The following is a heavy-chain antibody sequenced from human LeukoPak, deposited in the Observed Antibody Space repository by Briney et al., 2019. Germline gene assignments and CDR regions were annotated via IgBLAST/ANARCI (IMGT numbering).Heavy chain of an antibody. CDR2: ISGSGGST. CDR1: GFTFSNYI. Sequence: PGGSLRLSCAASGFTFSNYIMNWVRQAPGKGLEWVSAISGSGGSTYYADSVKGRFTISRDNSKNTLYLQMNSLRAEDTAVYYCAKEEDIVVVPAARFDPWGQGTLVTVSS. D-gene: IGHD2-2*01. J-gene: IGHJ5*02. V-gene: IGHV3-23*01. CDR3: AKEEDIVVVPAARFDP.